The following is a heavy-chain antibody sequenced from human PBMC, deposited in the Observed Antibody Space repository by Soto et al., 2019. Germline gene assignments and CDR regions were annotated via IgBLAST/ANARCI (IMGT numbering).Heavy chain of an antibody. CDR1: GASISGYY. J-gene: IGHJ6*02. CDR2: MYNTGST. D-gene: IGHD2-21*02. V-gene: IGHV4-59*01. Sequence: SETLSLTCTFSGASISGYYWSWIRQPPGKGLEWIGYMYNTGSTVYNPSFKSRVTISVDTSKNQFSLKLNSVTAADTAVYYCARDLWGYCGTDCYPLDVWGQGTTVT. CDR3: ARDLWGYCGTDCYPLDV.